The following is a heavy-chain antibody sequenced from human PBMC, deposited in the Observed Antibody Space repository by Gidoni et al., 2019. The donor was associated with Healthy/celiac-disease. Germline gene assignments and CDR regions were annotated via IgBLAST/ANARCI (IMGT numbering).Heavy chain of an antibody. D-gene: IGHD3-16*01. CDR3: AREITYQPFDY. CDR2: IWYDGSYK. J-gene: IGHJ4*02. Sequence: QVQQVESGGGVGQPGRSLGLSCAASGFTFSSYGMHWVRKATGKGPEWVAVIWYDGSYKYSADSVKVRFTISRDNSTNTLYLQMNSLRAEDTAVYYCAREITYQPFDYWGQGTLVTVSS. V-gene: IGHV3-33*01. CDR1: GFTFSSYG.